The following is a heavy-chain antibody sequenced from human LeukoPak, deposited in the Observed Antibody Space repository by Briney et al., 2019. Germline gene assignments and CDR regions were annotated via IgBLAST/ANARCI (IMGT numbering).Heavy chain of an antibody. CDR2: ITWDGGSA. V-gene: IGHV3-43D*03. D-gene: IGHD3-22*01. J-gene: IGHJ4*02. Sequence: GGSLRLSCAASGFTFDEYAMHWVRQAPGKGLEWVSLITWDGGSAYYADSVKGRFTISRDNSKNSLYLQMNSLKTEDTAFYYCAKGARSSSGYTTDWGQGILVTVSS. CDR1: GFTFDEYA. CDR3: AKGARSSSGYTTD.